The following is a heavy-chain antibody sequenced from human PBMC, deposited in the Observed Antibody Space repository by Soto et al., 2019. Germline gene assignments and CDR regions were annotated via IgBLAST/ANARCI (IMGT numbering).Heavy chain of an antibody. J-gene: IGHJ4*02. D-gene: IGHD1-1*01. CDR3: ARGAPRGNGYYFDY. CDR1: GGSFSGYY. V-gene: IGHV4-34*01. Sequence: SETLSLTCAAYGGSFSGYYWSWIRQPPGKGLEWIGEINHSGSTNYNPSLKSRVTISVDTSKNQFSLKLSSVTAADTAVYYCARGAPRGNGYYFDYWGQGTLVTVSS. CDR2: INHSGST.